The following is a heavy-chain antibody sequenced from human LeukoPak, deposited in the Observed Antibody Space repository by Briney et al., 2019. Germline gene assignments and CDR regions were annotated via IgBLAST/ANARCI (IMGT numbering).Heavy chain of an antibody. V-gene: IGHV4-61*02. CDR2: IYTGGST. J-gene: IGHJ3*02. CDR1: GGSISSGSYY. CDR3: ARVNPWNNYAFDI. D-gene: IGHD1/OR15-1a*01. Sequence: SQTLSLTCTVSGGSISSGSYYWSWIRQPAGKGLEWIGRIYTGGSTNYNPSLKSRVTISVDTSKNQFSLKLSSVTAADTAVYYCARVNPWNNYAFDIWGQGTMVTVSS.